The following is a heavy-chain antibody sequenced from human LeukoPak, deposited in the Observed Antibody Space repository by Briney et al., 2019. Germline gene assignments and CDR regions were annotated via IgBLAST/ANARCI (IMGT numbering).Heavy chain of an antibody. V-gene: IGHV4-59*01. D-gene: IGHD1-26*01. CDR3: ASSGVGATADY. J-gene: IGHJ4*02. CDR2: IYYSGST. CDR1: GGSISSYY. Sequence: PSETLSLTCTVSGGSISSYYWSWIRQPPGKGLEWIGYIYYSGSTNYNPSLKSRVTISVDKSKNQFSLKLSSVTAADTAVYYCASSGVGATADYWGQGTLVTVSS.